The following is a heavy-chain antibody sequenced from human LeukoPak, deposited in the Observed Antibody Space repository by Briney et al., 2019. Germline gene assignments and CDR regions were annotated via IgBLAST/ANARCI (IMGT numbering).Heavy chain of an antibody. V-gene: IGHV1-69*05. J-gene: IGHJ2*01. CDR1: GGTFSSYA. CDR2: IIPIFGTA. Sequence: SVKVSCKASGGTFSSYAISWVRQAPGQGLEWMGGIIPIFGTANYAQKFQGRVTITTDESTSTAYMELSSLRSEDTAVYYCARGPMAAAVHWYFDLWGRGTLVTVSS. CDR3: ARGPMAAAVHWYFDL. D-gene: IGHD6-13*01.